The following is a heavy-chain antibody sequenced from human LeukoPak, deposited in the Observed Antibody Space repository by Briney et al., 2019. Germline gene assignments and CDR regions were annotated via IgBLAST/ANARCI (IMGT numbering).Heavy chain of an antibody. J-gene: IGHJ3*02. CDR2: IIPIFGTA. Sequence: GASVKVSCKASGGTFSSYAISWVRQAPGQGLEWMGRIIPIFGTADYAQKFQGRVTITTDESTSTAYMELSSLRSEDTAVYYCARVCGGDCDAFDIWGQGTMVTVSS. CDR3: ARVCGGDCDAFDI. CDR1: GGTFSSYA. D-gene: IGHD2-21*02. V-gene: IGHV1-69*05.